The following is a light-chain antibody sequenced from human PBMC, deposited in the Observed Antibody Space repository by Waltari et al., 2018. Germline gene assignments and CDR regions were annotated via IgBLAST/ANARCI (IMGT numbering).Light chain of an antibody. CDR3: QQYNTYPWT. Sequence: DIQMTQSPSTVSASVGDRVTIHCRASQSISSWLAWYQQKPGKAPKLLIYDASSLESGVPSRFSGSGSGTEFTLTISSLQPDDFAAYYCQQYNTYPWTFGQGTKVEIK. J-gene: IGKJ1*01. CDR1: QSISSW. CDR2: DAS. V-gene: IGKV1-5*01.